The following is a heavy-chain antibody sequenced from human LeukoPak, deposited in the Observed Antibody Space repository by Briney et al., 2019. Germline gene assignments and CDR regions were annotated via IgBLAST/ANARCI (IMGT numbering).Heavy chain of an antibody. Sequence: GGSLRPSCAASGFTLSGYDMHWVRQSAGKGLEWVATSGVAGDTYYVDSVKGRFTISREDDQNSLVLQMDSLRGGDTAVYYCARENVLAVAGTNYYYGMDVWGQGTTVTVSS. CDR1: GFTLSGYD. CDR2: SGVAGDT. J-gene: IGHJ6*02. V-gene: IGHV3-13*01. D-gene: IGHD6-19*01. CDR3: ARENVLAVAGTNYYYGMDV.